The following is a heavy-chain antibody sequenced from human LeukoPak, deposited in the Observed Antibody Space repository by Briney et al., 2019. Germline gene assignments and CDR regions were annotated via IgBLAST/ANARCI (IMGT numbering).Heavy chain of an antibody. CDR1: GGSFSGYY. D-gene: IGHD6-13*01. V-gene: IGHV4-34*01. J-gene: IGHJ5*02. Sequence: SETLSLTCAVYGGSFSGYYWSWIRQPPGKGLEWIGEINHSGSTNYNPSLKSRVTISVDTSKNQFSLKLSSVTAADTAVYYCASADSSSYFNWFDPWGQGTLVTVSS. CDR3: ASADSSSYFNWFDP. CDR2: INHSGST.